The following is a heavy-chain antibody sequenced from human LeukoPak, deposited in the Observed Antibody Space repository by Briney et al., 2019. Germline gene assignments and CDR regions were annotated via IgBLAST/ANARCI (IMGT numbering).Heavy chain of an antibody. V-gene: IGHV3-15*01. CDR1: AFRSTNAW. J-gene: IGHJ4*02. D-gene: IGHD1-26*01. CDR3: TTTPEGAHPPHY. CDR2: IRNGADGRTV. Sequence: PGGSLRLSSEGAAFRSTNAWMSCVSPSPAEGLEWVGRIRNGADGRTVEYAAGVKGRFTISRFDSEKTLYLEMNNLKPEDTAVYYCTTTPEGAHPPHYWARGTLVTVSS.